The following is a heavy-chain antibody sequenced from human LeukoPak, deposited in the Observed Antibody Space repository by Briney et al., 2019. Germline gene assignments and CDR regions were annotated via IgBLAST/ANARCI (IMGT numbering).Heavy chain of an antibody. CDR2: VNRDGTTT. V-gene: IGHV3-74*01. CDR1: GFNVRSYW. Sequence: PGGSLRLSCAASGFNVRSYWMHWVRQVPGKGLVWVSRVNRDGTTTSYANSVKGRFTISKDIAKNTLFLQMNSLRADDTAVYYCAARGKSCSGGVCDPIDYWGQGTLVTVSS. CDR3: AARGKSCSGGVCDPIDY. D-gene: IGHD2-8*02. J-gene: IGHJ4*02.